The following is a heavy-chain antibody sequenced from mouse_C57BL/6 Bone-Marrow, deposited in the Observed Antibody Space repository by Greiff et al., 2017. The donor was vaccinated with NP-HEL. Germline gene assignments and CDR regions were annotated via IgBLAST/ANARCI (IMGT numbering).Heavy chain of an antibody. J-gene: IGHJ1*03. CDR1: GYTFTSYW. Sequence: VQLQQSGAELVKPGASVKLSCKASGYTFTSYWMHWVKQRPGQGLEWIGMIHPNSGSTNYNEKFKSKATLTVDKSSSTAYMQLSSLTSEDSAVYYWARSRYYGSSAWYFDVWGTGTTVTVSS. CDR2: IHPNSGST. D-gene: IGHD1-1*01. CDR3: ARSRYYGSSAWYFDV. V-gene: IGHV1-64*01.